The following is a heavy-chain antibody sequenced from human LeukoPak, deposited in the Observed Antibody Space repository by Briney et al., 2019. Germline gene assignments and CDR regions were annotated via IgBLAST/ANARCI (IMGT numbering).Heavy chain of an antibody. V-gene: IGHV1-69*02. CDR2: IIPMVDIA. D-gene: IGHD1-26*01. Sequence: SVKVSCKASGGTFSSYTVTWVRQAPGQGLEWMGRIIPMVDIANYAQNFQGRVTITADKSTSTAYMELTSLRSEDTAVYYCARARSIVGATGALYNGMDVWGQGTTVTVSS. CDR1: GGTFSSYT. CDR3: ARARSIVGATGALYNGMDV. J-gene: IGHJ6*02.